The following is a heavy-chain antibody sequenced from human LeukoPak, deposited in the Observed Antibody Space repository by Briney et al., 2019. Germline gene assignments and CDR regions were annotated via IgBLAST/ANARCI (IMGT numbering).Heavy chain of an antibody. Sequence: SETLSLTCDVSGDFFRSYWWGWLRQPAGKGLEWIGRIYATGSTKFNPSLKSRLTMSMDTSTNQFSLKLTSVTAADTAVYFCARQGYTASYYFLDSWSQGILVTVSS. D-gene: IGHD1-26*01. CDR2: IYATGST. CDR1: GDFFRSYW. J-gene: IGHJ4*02. V-gene: IGHV4-4*07. CDR3: ARQGYTASYYFLDS.